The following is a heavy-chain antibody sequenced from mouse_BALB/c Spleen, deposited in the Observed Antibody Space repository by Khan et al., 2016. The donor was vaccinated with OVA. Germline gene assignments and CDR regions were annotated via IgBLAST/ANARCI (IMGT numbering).Heavy chain of an antibody. D-gene: IGHD1-1*01. V-gene: IGHV5-6*01. CDR3: ARIAYYYDSEGFAY. Sequence: EVQGVESGGDLVKPGGSLKLSCAASGFTFSTYGMSWVRQTPDKRLEWVATVSSGGHYTYYPDTVKGRFTISRDNVKNTLYLQMSSLKSEDTAMFYCARIAYYYDSEGFAYWGQGTLVTVSA. CDR1: GFTFSTYG. CDR2: VSSGGHYT. J-gene: IGHJ3*01.